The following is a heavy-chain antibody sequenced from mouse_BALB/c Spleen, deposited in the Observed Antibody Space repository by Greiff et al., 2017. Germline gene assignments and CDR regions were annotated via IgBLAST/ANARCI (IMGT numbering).Heavy chain of an antibody. CDR1: GFSLTSYG. CDR2: IWAGGST. CDR3: ASYYGSSWDAMDY. D-gene: IGHD1-1*01. Sequence: VQLQQSGPGLVAPSQSLSITCTASGFSLTSYGVHWVRQPPGKGLEWLGVIWAGGSTNYNSALMSRLSISKDNSKSQVFLKMNSLQTDDTAMYYCASYYGSSWDAMDYWGQGTSVTVSS. J-gene: IGHJ4*01. V-gene: IGHV2-9*02.